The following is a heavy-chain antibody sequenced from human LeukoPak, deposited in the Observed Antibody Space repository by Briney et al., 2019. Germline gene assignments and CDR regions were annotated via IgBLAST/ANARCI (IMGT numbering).Heavy chain of an antibody. CDR1: GFTFSSYA. CDR3: AKAQWEVVAAFDY. D-gene: IGHD2-15*01. CDR2: ISGSGGST. V-gene: IGHV3-23*01. J-gene: IGHJ4*02. Sequence: QPGGSLRPSCAASGFTFSSYAMSWVRQAPGKGLEWVSAISGSGGSTYYADSVKGRFTISRDNSKNTLYLQMNSLRAEDTAVYYCAKAQWEVVAAFDYWGQGTLVTVSS.